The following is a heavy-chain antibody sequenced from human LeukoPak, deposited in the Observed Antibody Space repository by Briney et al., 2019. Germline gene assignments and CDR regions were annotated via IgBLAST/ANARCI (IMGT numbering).Heavy chain of an antibody. Sequence: PSQTLSLTCTVSGGSISSGDYYWSWIRQPPGKSLEWLGYIYYSGSTYYNPSLKSRVTISVDTSKNQFSLKLSSVTAADTAVYYCARGKWVAAAGMLDYWGQGTLVTVSS. CDR1: GGSISSGDYY. D-gene: IGHD6-13*01. CDR2: IYYSGST. J-gene: IGHJ4*02. CDR3: ARGKWVAAAGMLDY. V-gene: IGHV4-30-4*08.